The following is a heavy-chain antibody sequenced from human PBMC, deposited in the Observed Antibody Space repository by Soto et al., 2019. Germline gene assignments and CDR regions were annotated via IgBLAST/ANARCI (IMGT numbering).Heavy chain of an antibody. CDR2: ISSSSSYI. V-gene: IGHV3-21*01. CDR1: GFTFRSYS. J-gene: IGHJ4*02. Sequence: EVQLVESGGGLVKPGGSLRLSCAASGFTFRSYSMNWVRQAPGKGLEWVSSISSSSSYIYYADSVKGRFTISRDNAKNSLYLQMNSLRAEDTAVYYCARGPWVTYFDYWGQGTLVTVSS. CDR3: ARGPWVTYFDY. D-gene: IGHD5-18*01.